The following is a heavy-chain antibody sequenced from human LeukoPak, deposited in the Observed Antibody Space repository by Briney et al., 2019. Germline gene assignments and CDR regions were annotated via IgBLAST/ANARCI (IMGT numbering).Heavy chain of an antibody. CDR3: ASGRDYYDSSGYRSY. J-gene: IGHJ4*02. V-gene: IGHV1-69*05. D-gene: IGHD3-22*01. Sequence: SVKVSCKASGGTFSSYAISWVRQAPGQGLEWMGRIIPIFGTANYAQKFQGRVTITTDESTSTAYMELSSLRSEDTAVYYCASGRDYYDSSGYRSYWGQGTLLTVSS. CDR1: GGTFSSYA. CDR2: IIPIFGTA.